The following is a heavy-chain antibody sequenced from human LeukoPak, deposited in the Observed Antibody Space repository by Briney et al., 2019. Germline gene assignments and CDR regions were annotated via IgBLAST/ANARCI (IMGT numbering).Heavy chain of an antibody. CDR2: IRYDGSSN. CDR3: SAPVATNY. Sequence: GGSLRLSCVASEFTFSSHGMHWVRQAPGKGLEWVAFIRYDGSSNYYADSVKGRFTISRDNSKNTLYLQMNSLKAEDTAVYYCSAPVATNYWGQGTLVTVSS. CDR1: EFTFSSHG. D-gene: IGHD4-23*01. V-gene: IGHV3-30*02. J-gene: IGHJ4*02.